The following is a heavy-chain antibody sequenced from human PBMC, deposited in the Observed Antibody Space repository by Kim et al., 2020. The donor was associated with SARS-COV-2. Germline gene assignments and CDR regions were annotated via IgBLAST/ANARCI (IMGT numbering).Heavy chain of an antibody. CDR1: GFTFSSYA. J-gene: IGHJ4*02. D-gene: IGHD3-22*01. Sequence: GGYLRLSCAASGFTFSSYAMRWVRQAPGQGLEWVSATSCSGASTYYADSVKGRFTISRDNSKNTLYLQMNSLRAEDTAVYYCAKLTGIVVVTNPIDYWGQGTLVTVSS. CDR2: TSCSGAST. V-gene: IGHV3-23*01. CDR3: AKLTGIVVVTNPIDY.